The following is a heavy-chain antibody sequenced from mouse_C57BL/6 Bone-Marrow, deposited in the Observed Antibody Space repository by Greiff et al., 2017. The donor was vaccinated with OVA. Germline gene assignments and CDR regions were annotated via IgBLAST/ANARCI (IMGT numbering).Heavy chain of an antibody. CDR1: GYTFTDYN. CDR3: ARPRGDSNYPFAY. J-gene: IGHJ3*01. V-gene: IGHV1-22*01. CDR2: INPNNGGT. D-gene: IGHD2-5*01. Sequence: EVQLQQSGPELVKPGASVKMSCKASGYTFTDYNMHWVKQSHGKSLEWIGYINPNNGGTSYNQKFKGKATLTVNKSSSTAYMELRSLTSEDSAVYYCARPRGDSNYPFAYWGQGTLVTVSA.